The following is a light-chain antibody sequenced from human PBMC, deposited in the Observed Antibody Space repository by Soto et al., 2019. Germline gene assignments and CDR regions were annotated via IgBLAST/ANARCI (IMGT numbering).Light chain of an antibody. CDR1: SGHSNYF. J-gene: IGLJ3*02. V-gene: IGLV4-60*02. Sequence: QSALTQSSSASASLGSSVKLTCALSSGHSNYFIAWHQQQPGKAPRYLMKVEGSGNYNKGNGVPDRFSGSSSGADRYLTISNLQFEDEADYYCETWDTNTWVFGGGTKLTVL. CDR3: ETWDTNTWV. CDR2: VEGSGNY.